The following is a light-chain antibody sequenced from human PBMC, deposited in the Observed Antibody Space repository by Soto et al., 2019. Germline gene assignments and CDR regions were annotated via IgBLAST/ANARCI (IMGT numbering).Light chain of an antibody. V-gene: IGKV3-20*01. J-gene: IGKJ1*01. CDR3: QQCDSSPRT. CDR2: GAS. Sequence: EIVLTQSPGTLSLSPGERATLSCRASQSVSSSYLAWYQQKPGQTPRLLIYGASGRATGIPDRFSGGGSGTDFTLTISRLEPEDFAVYYCQQCDSSPRTFGQGTKVEIK. CDR1: QSVSSSY.